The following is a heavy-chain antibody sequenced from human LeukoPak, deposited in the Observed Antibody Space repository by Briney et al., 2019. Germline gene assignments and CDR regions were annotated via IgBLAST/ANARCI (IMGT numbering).Heavy chain of an antibody. D-gene: IGHD2-15*01. CDR1: GFTFSSYA. Sequence: PGASLRLSCAASGFTFSSYAMSWVRQGPGKGLDWVSAISGSGGSTYYADSVKGRFTISRDNSKNALYLQMYSLRAEVSAVNYCAKAKLSGGWYFDYWGQGTLGTVPS. J-gene: IGHJ4*02. V-gene: IGHV3-23*01. CDR2: ISGSGGST. CDR3: AKAKLSGGWYFDY.